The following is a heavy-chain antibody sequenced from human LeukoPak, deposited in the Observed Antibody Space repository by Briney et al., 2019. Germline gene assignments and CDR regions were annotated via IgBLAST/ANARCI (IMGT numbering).Heavy chain of an antibody. Sequence: PGGSLRLSCAASGFNFNSYGMHWVRQAPGKGLEWVSFIQYDGGNKYYADSVKGRFSISRDNSKNTLYLQMNSLRAEDTAVYYCAKDRQLIWFGEADYWGQGTLVTVSS. CDR1: GFNFNSYG. V-gene: IGHV3-30*02. D-gene: IGHD3-10*01. J-gene: IGHJ4*02. CDR2: IQYDGGNK. CDR3: AKDRQLIWFGEADY.